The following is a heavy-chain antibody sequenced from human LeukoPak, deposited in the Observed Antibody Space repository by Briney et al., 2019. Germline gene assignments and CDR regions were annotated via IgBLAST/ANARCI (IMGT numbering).Heavy chain of an antibody. Sequence: SETLSLTCTVSGGSISSGDYYWSWIRQPAGKGLEWIGRIYSSGSTNYNPSLKSRVTMSVDTSKNQFSLKLSSVTAADTAVYYCARELVYYYDSSGYYLDAFDIWGQGTMVTVSS. J-gene: IGHJ3*02. CDR2: IYSSGST. V-gene: IGHV4-61*02. CDR1: GGSISSGDYY. D-gene: IGHD3-22*01. CDR3: ARELVYYYDSSGYYLDAFDI.